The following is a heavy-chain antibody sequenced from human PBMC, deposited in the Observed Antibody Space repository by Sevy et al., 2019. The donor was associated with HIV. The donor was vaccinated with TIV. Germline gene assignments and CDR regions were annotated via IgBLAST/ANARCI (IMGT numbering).Heavy chain of an antibody. Sequence: GESLKISCAASGFSFSSYGMHWVRQAPGKGLEWMSYIQYDGSNKDYAASVKGRFTISRNNSKNTLYLQMNSLRVELTAVFYCVKEGGGEGGDHWGQGTLVTVSS. V-gene: IGHV3-30*02. D-gene: IGHD2-21*01. CDR3: VKEGGGEGGDH. CDR1: GFSFSSYG. J-gene: IGHJ4*02. CDR2: IQYDGSNK.